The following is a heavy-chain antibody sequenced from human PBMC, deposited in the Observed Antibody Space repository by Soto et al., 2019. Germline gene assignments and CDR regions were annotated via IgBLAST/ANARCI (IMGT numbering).Heavy chain of an antibody. CDR1: GCTFTSYY. CDR3: ASLAGGPRYCSSTSCVGEPRRNDAFEI. Sequence: ASVKVSCKASGCTFTSYYMHWVRQAPGQGLEWMGIINPSGGSTSYAQKFQGRVTMTRDTSTSTVYMELSSLRSEDTAVYYCASLAGGPRYCSSTSCVGEPRRNDAFEIWGQGTMVTVSS. D-gene: IGHD2-2*01. J-gene: IGHJ3*02. V-gene: IGHV1-46*03. CDR2: INPSGGST.